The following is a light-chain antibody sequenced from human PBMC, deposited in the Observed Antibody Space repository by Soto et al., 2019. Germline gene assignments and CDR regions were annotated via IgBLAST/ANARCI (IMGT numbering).Light chain of an antibody. V-gene: IGKV1-39*01. Sequence: DIQMTQSPSSLSASVGDRVTITCRTSQSISNYLNWYQQKPGKAPKLLIYAASSLQSGVTSRFSVRGSGTDFTLTISSLQPDDIATYYCQQSYSSPPLTFGGGTKVEIK. CDR1: QSISNY. J-gene: IGKJ4*01. CDR3: QQSYSSPPLT. CDR2: AAS.